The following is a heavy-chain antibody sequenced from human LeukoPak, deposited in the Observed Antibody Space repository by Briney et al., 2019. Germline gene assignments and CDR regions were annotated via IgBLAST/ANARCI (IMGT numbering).Heavy chain of an antibody. CDR3: AKGGHFSFFDF. D-gene: IGHD2-2*01. CDR1: GFTFSDYY. CDR2: ISGDGTDT. J-gene: IGHJ4*02. V-gene: IGHV3-23*01. Sequence: GGSLRLSCAASGFTFSDYYMTWVRQAPGKGLEWVSTISGDGTDTYYADSVKGRLTISRDNSKNTQSLQMSSLRAEDTAVYYCAKGGHFSFFDFWGQGAPVTVSS.